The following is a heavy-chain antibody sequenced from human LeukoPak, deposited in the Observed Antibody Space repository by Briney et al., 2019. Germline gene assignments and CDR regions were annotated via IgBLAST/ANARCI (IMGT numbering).Heavy chain of an antibody. CDR3: ARSDKDVYYYYYYMDV. CDR2: ISSSSSYI. CDR1: GFTFSTYA. J-gene: IGHJ6*03. Sequence: GGSLRLSCAASGFTFSTYAMAWVRQAPGKGLEWVSSISSSSSYIYYADSVKGRFTISRDNAKNSLYLQMNSLRAEDTAVYYCARSDKDVYYYYYYMDVWGKGTTVTVSS. V-gene: IGHV3-21*01.